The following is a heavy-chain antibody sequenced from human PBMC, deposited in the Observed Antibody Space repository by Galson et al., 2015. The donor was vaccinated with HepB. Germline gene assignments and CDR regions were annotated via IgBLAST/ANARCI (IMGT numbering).Heavy chain of an antibody. CDR3: AREECSGGSCYPPTG. J-gene: IGHJ4*02. CDR1: GGSISSSNW. V-gene: IGHV4-4*02. D-gene: IGHD2-15*01. Sequence: TLSLTCAVSGGSISSSNWWSWVRQPPGKGLEWIGEIYHSGSTNYNPSLKSRVTISVDKSKNQFSLKLSFVTAADTAVYYCAREECSGGSCYPPTGWGQGTLVTVSS. CDR2: IYHSGST.